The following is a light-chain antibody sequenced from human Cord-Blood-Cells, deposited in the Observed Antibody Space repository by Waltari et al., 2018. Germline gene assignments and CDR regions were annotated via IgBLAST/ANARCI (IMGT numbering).Light chain of an antibody. Sequence: EIVMTQSPATLSVSPGERATLSCRASQSVSSYLAWYQQKPGQAPRLLIYVASTRAHGIPCRFSGSGSGTVFTLTISSLQYEDFAVYYCQQYKTWSPLTFGQRTKVESK. CDR3: QQYKTWSPLT. J-gene: IGKJ1*01. CDR2: VAS. CDR1: QSVSSY. V-gene: IGKV3-15*01.